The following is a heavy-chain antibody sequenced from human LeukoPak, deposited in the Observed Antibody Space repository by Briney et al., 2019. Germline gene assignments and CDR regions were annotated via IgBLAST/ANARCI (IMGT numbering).Heavy chain of an antibody. CDR3: ARVVPAALYGMDV. CDR1: GGSFSGYY. V-gene: IGHV4-34*01. J-gene: IGHJ6*02. D-gene: IGHD2-2*01. Sequence: PSETLSLTCAVYGGSFSGYYWSWIRQPPGKGLEWIGEINHSGSTNYNPSLKSRVTISVDTSKNQFSLKLSSVTAADTAVYYCARVVPAALYGMDVWGQGTTVTVSS. CDR2: INHSGST.